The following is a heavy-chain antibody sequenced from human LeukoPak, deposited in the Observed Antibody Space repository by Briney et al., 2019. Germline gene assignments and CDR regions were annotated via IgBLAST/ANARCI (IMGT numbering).Heavy chain of an antibody. V-gene: IGHV1-2*06. CDR2: INPNSGGT. D-gene: IGHD3-10*01. J-gene: IGHJ4*02. Sequence: ASVKVSCKASGYTFTGYYMHWLRQAPGQGLEWMGRINPNSGGTNYAQKFQGRVTMTRDTSISTAYMELSRLRSDDTAVYYCARELLWFGELDDYWGQGTLVTVSS. CDR1: GYTFTGYY. CDR3: ARELLWFGELDDY.